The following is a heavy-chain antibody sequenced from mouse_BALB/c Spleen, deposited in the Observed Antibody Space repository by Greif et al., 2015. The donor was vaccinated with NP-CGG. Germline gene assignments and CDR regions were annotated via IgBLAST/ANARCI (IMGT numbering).Heavy chain of an antibody. D-gene: IGHD1-1*02. CDR2: INPSNGGT. CDR3: TRYGYYTMDY. Sequence: QVQLQQSGAELVKPGASVKLSCKASGYTFTSYYMYWVKQRPGQGLEWIGEINPSNGGTNFNEKFKSKATLTVDKSSSAVYMQLSIRTSEDAACYYCTRYGYYTMDYWGQGTSVTVSS. CDR1: GYTFTSYY. J-gene: IGHJ4*01. V-gene: IGHV1S81*02.